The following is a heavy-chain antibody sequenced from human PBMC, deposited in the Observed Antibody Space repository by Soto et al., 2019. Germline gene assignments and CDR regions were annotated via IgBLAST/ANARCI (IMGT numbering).Heavy chain of an antibody. J-gene: IGHJ5*02. V-gene: IGHV3-23*01. Sequence: GGSLKLSCAASGFTFTSYAMSWVRQAPGKGLEWVSAISGSGGSTYYADSVKGRFTISRDNSKNTLYLQMNSLRAEDTAVYYCAKDGLELTVGWFDPWGQGTLVTVSS. D-gene: IGHD1-7*01. CDR3: AKDGLELTVGWFDP. CDR2: ISGSGGST. CDR1: GFTFTSYA.